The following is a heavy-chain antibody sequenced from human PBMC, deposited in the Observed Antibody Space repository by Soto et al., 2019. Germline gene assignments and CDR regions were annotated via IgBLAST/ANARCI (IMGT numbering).Heavy chain of an antibody. D-gene: IGHD6-13*01. CDR1: GFTFSSYG. CDR2: ISYDGSNK. CDR3: AKPAFGTTSIGY. Sequence: GGSLRLSCAASGFTFSSYGMHWVRQPPGKGLDWVAVISYDGSNKYYADSVKGRFTISRDNSKNTLYLQMNSLRAEDTAVYYCAKPAFGTTSIGYWGQGTLVTVS. V-gene: IGHV3-30*18. J-gene: IGHJ4*02.